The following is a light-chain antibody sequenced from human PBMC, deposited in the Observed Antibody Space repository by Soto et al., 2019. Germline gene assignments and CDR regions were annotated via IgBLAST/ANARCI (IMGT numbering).Light chain of an antibody. V-gene: IGKV3-20*01. CDR1: QSVSSSY. Sequence: EIVLTQSPCTLSLSPGERATLSCRASQSVSSSYLAWYQQKPGQAPRLLIYGASSRATGITDRFSGSGSGTSFTLPMSRLEPEDFAVYYCQQYGSSPITFGQGTRLEIK. CDR2: GAS. J-gene: IGKJ5*01. CDR3: QQYGSSPIT.